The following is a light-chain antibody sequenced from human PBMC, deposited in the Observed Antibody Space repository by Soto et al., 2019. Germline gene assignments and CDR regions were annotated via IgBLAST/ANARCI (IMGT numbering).Light chain of an antibody. CDR3: CSYAGSSSVV. Sequence: QSVLTQPASVSGSPGQSITISCTGTSSDVGSYNLVSWYQQHPGKAPKLMIYEGSKLPSGVSNRFSASKSGNTASLTSSGLQAEDEADYYCCSYAGSSSVVFGGGTKLTVL. V-gene: IGLV2-23*01. J-gene: IGLJ2*01. CDR1: SSDVGSYNL. CDR2: EGS.